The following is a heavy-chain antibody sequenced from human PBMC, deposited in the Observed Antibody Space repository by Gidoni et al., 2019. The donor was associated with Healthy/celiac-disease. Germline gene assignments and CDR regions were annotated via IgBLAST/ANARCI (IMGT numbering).Heavy chain of an antibody. CDR3: ARVGDADAFDI. J-gene: IGHJ3*02. V-gene: IGHV3-13*01. Sequence: EVQLVESGGGLVQPGGSLRLSCAASGFTFSSYDMPWVRQATGKGLEWVSAIGTAGDTYYPGSVKGRFTISRENAKNSLYRQMNSLRAGDTAVYYCARVGDADAFDIWGQGTMVTVSS. CDR1: GFTFSSYD. CDR2: IGTAGDT.